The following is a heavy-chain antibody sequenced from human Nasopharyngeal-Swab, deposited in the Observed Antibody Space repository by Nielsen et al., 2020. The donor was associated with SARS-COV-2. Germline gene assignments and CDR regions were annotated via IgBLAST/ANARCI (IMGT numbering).Heavy chain of an antibody. Sequence: SETLSLTCTVSGGSISSGSYYWSWIRQPAGKGLEWIGRILTNGSTNYNPSLKSRITISVDTSKNQFSLKLSSVTAADTAVYYCARDSGSYSNYYGMDVWGQGTTVTVSS. V-gene: IGHV4-61*02. CDR1: GGSISSGSYY. CDR3: ARDSGSYSNYYGMDV. J-gene: IGHJ6*02. CDR2: ILTNGST. D-gene: IGHD1-26*01.